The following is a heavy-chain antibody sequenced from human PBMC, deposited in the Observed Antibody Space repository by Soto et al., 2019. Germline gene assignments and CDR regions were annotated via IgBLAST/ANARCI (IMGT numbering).Heavy chain of an antibody. CDR3: ASMSYYDFWSGSYYYGMDV. CDR1: RVTLNRYA. D-gene: IGHD3-3*01. Sequence: SAKVTCKDPRVTLNRYAPSWAQQGPGQGLEGMGGIIPIFSTANYAQKFQRRVTITADESTSTAYMELSSLRSEDTAVYYCASMSYYDFWSGSYYYGMDVWGQGTTVTVSS. CDR2: IIPIFSTA. V-gene: IGHV1-69*13. J-gene: IGHJ6*02.